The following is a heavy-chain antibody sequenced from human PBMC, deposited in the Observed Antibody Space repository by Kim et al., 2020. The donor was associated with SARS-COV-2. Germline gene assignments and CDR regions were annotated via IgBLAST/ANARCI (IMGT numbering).Heavy chain of an antibody. CDR3: ARGIGLGC. CDR2: IIDGGSGK. D-gene: IGHD1-26*01. Sequence: GGSLRLSCVASRFTFSSYWMSWVRQAPGKGLEWVANIIDGGSGKYYVDSVKGRFTISRDNAKNLLYLQMNSLRAEDTAVYYCARGIGLGCWGLGALVTVSS. J-gene: IGHJ1*01. V-gene: IGHV3-7*03. CDR1: RFTFSSYW.